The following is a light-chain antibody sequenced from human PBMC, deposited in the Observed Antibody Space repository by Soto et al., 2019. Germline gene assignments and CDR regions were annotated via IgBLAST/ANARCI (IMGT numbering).Light chain of an antibody. CDR1: QSVSSSY. V-gene: IGKV3-20*01. CDR2: GAS. CDR3: QQYGSSLET. J-gene: IGKJ3*01. Sequence: EIVLTQSPGTLSLSPGERATLSCRASQSVSSSYLAWYQQKPGQAPRLLIYGASSRATGIPDRFSGSGSGTDFTLTISRLEPEDFAVYYCQQYGSSLETFCPGTTVHIK.